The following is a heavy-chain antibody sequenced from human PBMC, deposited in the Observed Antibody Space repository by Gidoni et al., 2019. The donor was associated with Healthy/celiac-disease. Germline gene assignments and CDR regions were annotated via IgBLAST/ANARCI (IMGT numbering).Heavy chain of an antibody. J-gene: IGHJ4*02. CDR1: GFTFSSYG. Sequence: QVQLVESGGGVVQPGRSLRLSCAAPGFTFSSYGMHGVRQAPGKGLEWVAVIWYDGSNKYYADSVKGRFTISRDNSKNTLYLQMNSLRAEDTAVYYCARTLVQFPYYFDYWGQGTLVTVSS. CDR2: IWYDGSNK. V-gene: IGHV3-33*01. D-gene: IGHD2-21*01. CDR3: ARTLVQFPYYFDY.